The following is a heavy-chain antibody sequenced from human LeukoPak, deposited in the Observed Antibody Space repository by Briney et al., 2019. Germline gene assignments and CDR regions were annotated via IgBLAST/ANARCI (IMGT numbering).Heavy chain of an antibody. D-gene: IGHD6-19*01. Sequence: ASVKVSCKASGYTFTSCDTNWVRQATGQGLEWIGWMNPNSGNTGYGQSFQGRVTMTRDNSISTAYTELSNLRSEDTAIYYCTRGSSGRRGYWGQGTLVTVSS. CDR1: GYTFTSCD. V-gene: IGHV1-8*01. CDR2: MNPNSGNT. CDR3: TRGSSGRRGY. J-gene: IGHJ4*02.